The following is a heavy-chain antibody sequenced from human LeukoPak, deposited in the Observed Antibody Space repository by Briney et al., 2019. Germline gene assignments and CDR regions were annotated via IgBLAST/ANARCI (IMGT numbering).Heavy chain of an antibody. CDR1: GYTFTGYY. CDR2: INPNSGGT. CDR3: ARDRDYGSGIFDY. V-gene: IGHV1-2*02. D-gene: IGHD3-10*01. J-gene: IGHJ4*02. Sequence: ASVKLSCKASGYTFTGYYMHWVRQAPGQGLEWMGWINPNSGGTNYAQKFQGRVTMTRDTSISTAYMELNRLRSDDTAVYYSARDRDYGSGIFDYWGQGNLVTVSS.